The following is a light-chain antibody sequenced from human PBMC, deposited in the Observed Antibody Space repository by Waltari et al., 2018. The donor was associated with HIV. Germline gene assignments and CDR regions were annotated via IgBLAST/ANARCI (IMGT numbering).Light chain of an antibody. CDR1: SSDVGGYNY. V-gene: IGLV2-8*01. Sequence: QSALTQPPSASGSPGQSVTITCTGTSSDVGGYNYVSWYQKHPGKAPKLMIYEVTKRPSGVPNRFSCSKSGKPASLAVSGLQAEDEADYYCSSYGGSNNFYVFGTGTKVSVL. J-gene: IGLJ1*01. CDR2: EVT. CDR3: SSYGGSNNFYV.